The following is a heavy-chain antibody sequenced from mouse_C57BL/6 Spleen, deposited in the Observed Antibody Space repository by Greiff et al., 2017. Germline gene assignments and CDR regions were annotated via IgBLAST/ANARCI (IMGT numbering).Heavy chain of an antibody. CDR2: IDPETGGT. CDR1: GYTFTDYE. V-gene: IGHV1-15*01. Sequence: QVQLQQSGAELVRPGASVTLSCKASGYTFTDYEMHWVKQTPVHGLEWIGAIDPETGGTAYNQKFKGQAILTADKSSSTAYMELRSLTSEDSAVYYCTREGNIWLRRDYAMDYWGQGTSVTVSS. J-gene: IGHJ4*01. D-gene: IGHD2-2*01. CDR3: TREGNIWLRRDYAMDY.